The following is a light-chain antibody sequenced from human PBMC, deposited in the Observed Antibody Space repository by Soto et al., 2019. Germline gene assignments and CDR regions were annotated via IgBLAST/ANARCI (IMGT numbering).Light chain of an antibody. V-gene: IGLV1-40*01. CDR2: GNS. CDR1: SSNIGATYD. J-gene: IGLJ1*01. Sequence: QSVLTQPPSVSGAPGQRVTISCTGSSSNIGATYDVQWYQQLPGTAPKLLIYGNSNRPSGVPDRFSGSKSGTSASLAITGLQADDEADYYCTSYLSSTPFYVFGTGTKVTVL. CDR3: TSYLSSTPFYV.